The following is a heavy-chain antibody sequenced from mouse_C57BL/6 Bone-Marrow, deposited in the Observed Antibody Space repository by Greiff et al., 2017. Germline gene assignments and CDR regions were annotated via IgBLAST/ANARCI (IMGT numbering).Heavy chain of an antibody. J-gene: IGHJ4*01. CDR1: GFPFSDYG. CDR3: ARRPLMDY. Sequence: EVQVVESGGGLAKPGGSLTLSCAASGFPFSDYGMHWVRQAPEKGLEWVAYISSGSSTIYYADTVKGRFTISRDNAKNTLFLQMTSLRSEDTAMYYCARRPLMDYWGQGTSVTVSS. V-gene: IGHV5-17*01. CDR2: ISSGSSTI.